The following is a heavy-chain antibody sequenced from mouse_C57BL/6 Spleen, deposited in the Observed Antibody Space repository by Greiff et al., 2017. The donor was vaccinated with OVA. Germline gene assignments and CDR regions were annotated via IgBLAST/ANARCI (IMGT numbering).Heavy chain of an antibody. CDR1: GYTFTDYE. D-gene: IGHD2-5*01. CDR2: IDPETGGT. Sequence: VQLQQSGAELVRPGASVTLSCKASGYTFTDYEMHWVKQTPVHGLEWIGAIDPETGGTAYNQKFKGKAILTADKSSSTAYMELRSLTSEDSAVYYCLYYSKRNAMDYWGQGTSVTVSS. J-gene: IGHJ4*01. V-gene: IGHV1-15*01. CDR3: LYYSKRNAMDY.